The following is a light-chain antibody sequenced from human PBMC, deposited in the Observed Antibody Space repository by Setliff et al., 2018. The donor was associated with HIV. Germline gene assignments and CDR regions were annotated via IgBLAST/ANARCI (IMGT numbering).Light chain of an antibody. CDR3: CSNTGSNTYV. CDR1: SSDVGRYNL. Sequence: SVLTQPASVSGSPGQSITISCTGTSSDVGRYNLVSWYQQHPGKAPKLMIYQATKRPSGVSNRFSGSKSGNTASLTISGLQAEDEADYYCCSNTGSNTYVFGTGTKGTVL. J-gene: IGLJ1*01. V-gene: IGLV2-23*01. CDR2: QAT.